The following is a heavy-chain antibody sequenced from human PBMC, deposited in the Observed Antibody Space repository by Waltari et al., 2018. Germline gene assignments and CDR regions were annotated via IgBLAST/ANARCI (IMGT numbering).Heavy chain of an antibody. CDR1: EFTFSSFA. CDR3: ARDYCDRTNCHGMDV. CDR2: ISYNARNI. V-gene: IGHV3-30*04. Sequence: QVQLVESGGGVVQPGRSPRLSCEASEFTFSSFAMHWVRQAPGKGLEWVVVISYNARNIYYVDSVKGRFTISRDNSKKTLYLQMNSLRAEDTAVYYCARDYCDRTNCHGMDVWGQGTTVTVSS. D-gene: IGHD3-22*01. J-gene: IGHJ6*02.